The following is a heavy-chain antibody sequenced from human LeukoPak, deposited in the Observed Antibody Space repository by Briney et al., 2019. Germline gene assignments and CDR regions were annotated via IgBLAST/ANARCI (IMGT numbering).Heavy chain of an antibody. J-gene: IGHJ4*02. CDR2: IYHSGST. Sequence: PSETLSLTCAVSGYSISSGYYWGWIRQPPGKGLEWIGSIYHSGSTYYNPSLKSRVTISVDTSKNQFSLKLCSVTAADTAVYYCATASTYCGGDCYYFDYWGQGTLVTVSS. CDR3: ATASTYCGGDCYYFDY. V-gene: IGHV4-38-2*01. D-gene: IGHD2-21*01. CDR1: GYSISSGYY.